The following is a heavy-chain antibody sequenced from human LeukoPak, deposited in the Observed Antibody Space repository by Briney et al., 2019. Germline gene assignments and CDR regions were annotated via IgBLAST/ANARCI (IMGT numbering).Heavy chain of an antibody. CDR2: INPNSGGT. J-gene: IGHJ2*01. Sequence: GASVKVSCKASGYTFTGYYMHWVRQAPGQGLEWMGWINPNSGGTNYAQKFQGRVTMTRDTSTSTAYMELSRLRSDDTAVYYCARDRAYCGGDCYPLKYFDLWGRGTLVTVSS. CDR1: GYTFTGYY. V-gene: IGHV1-2*02. D-gene: IGHD2-21*02. CDR3: ARDRAYCGGDCYPLKYFDL.